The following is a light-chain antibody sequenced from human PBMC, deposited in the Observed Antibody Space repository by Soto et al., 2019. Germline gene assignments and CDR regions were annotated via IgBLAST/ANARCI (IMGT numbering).Light chain of an antibody. Sequence: ETVMTQSPATLSVYPGERVTLSCRASQSVSSNLAWYQQKPGQAPRFLIYDATIRATGIPARFSGSGSGTEFTLTISSLQSEDFAVYYCQHYNNWPYTFGQGTKLEIK. CDR1: QSVSSN. J-gene: IGKJ2*01. CDR3: QHYNNWPYT. V-gene: IGKV3-15*01. CDR2: DAT.